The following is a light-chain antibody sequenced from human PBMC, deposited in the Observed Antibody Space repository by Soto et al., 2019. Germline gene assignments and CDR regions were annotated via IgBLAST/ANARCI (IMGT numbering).Light chain of an antibody. CDR1: SSNIRAGFD. Sequence: QSVLTQPPSVSGAPGQRVTISCPGTSSNIRAGFDIHWYQELPGTAPKLLIFGNINRPSAVPDRFSGSKSGTSASLAITGFQAEDEADYYGQSFDSSLNGYVFGTGTKVT. J-gene: IGLJ1*01. CDR3: QSFDSSLNGYV. CDR2: GNI. V-gene: IGLV1-40*01.